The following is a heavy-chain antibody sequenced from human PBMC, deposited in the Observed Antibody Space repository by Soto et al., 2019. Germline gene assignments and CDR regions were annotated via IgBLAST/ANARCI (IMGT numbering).Heavy chain of an antibody. J-gene: IGHJ4*02. V-gene: IGHV4-31*03. CDR1: GGSITNDDYY. D-gene: IGHD6-19*01. Sequence: QVQLQESGPGLVKPSQTLSLTCTVSGGSITNDDYYXXXXXXXXXKGLEWIGYIHNSGTTDYNPSLKSRVTISVDTSKSQFSLKLSSVTAADTAVYFCARQKQWLSPFDDWGQGTLVTVSS. CDR3: ARQKQWLSPFDD. CDR2: IHNSGTT.